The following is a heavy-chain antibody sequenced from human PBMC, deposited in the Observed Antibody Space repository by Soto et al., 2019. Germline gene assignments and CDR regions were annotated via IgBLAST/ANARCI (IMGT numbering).Heavy chain of an antibody. J-gene: IGHJ4*02. Sequence: QPGGSLRLSCAASGFTFSSYAMHWVRQAPGKGLEWVAVISYDGSNKYYADSVKGRFTISRDNSKNTLYLQMNSLRAEDTAVYYCARDLDYYYDSSGYYYFDSWGQGTLVTVSS. CDR2: ISYDGSNK. CDR3: ARDLDYYYDSSGYYYFDS. V-gene: IGHV3-30-3*01. D-gene: IGHD3-22*01. CDR1: GFTFSSYA.